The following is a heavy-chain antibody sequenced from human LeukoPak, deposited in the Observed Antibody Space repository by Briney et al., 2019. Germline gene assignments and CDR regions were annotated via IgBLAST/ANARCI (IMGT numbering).Heavy chain of an antibody. CDR1: GFTFSSYG. J-gene: IGHJ6*04. CDR3: ARDKWLGELLDGRDV. V-gene: IGHV3-30*03. D-gene: IGHD3-10*01. CDR2: ISYDGSNK. Sequence: GGSLRLSCAASGFTFSSYGMHWVRQAPGKGLEWVAVISYDGSNKYYADSVKGRFTISRDNSKNTLYLQMNSLRAEDTAVYYCARDKWLGELLDGRDVGGKGPTVTVSS.